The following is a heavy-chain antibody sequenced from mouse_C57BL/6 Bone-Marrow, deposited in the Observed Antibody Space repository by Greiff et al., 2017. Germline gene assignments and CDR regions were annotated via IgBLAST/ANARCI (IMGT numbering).Heavy chain of an antibody. D-gene: IGHD2-4*01. CDR1: GFNIKDDY. J-gene: IGHJ3*01. Sequence: VQLQQSGAELVRPGASVKLSCTASGFNIKDDYMHWVKQRPEQGLEWIGWIDPENGDTEYASKFQGKATITADTSSNTAYLQLSSLTSEDTAVYYCTTEGYYDYSFAYWGQGTLVTVSA. CDR2: IDPENGDT. CDR3: TTEGYYDYSFAY. V-gene: IGHV14-4*01.